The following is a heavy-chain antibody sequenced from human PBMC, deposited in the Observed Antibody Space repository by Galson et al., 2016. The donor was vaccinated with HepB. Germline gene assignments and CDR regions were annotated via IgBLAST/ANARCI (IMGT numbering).Heavy chain of an antibody. CDR2: IGDRGDRT. CDR1: GFTFSSYA. Sequence: SLRLSCAASGFTFSSYAMSWVRQPPGKGLEWVSAIGDRGDRTFYADSVKGRFTISRDNSKNTLYLQMNNLRAEDTGVYWCLLAEAGKSEGKYFDYWGQGALVTVSS. D-gene: IGHD6-19*01. V-gene: IGHV3-23*01. J-gene: IGHJ4*02. CDR3: LLAEAGKSEGKYFDY.